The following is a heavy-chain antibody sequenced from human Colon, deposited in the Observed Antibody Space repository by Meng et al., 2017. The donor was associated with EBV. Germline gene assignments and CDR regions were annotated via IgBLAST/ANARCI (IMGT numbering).Heavy chain of an antibody. Sequence: GQLQEAGPGLVKPSQLLSLTCAVSGGSIRSGGYYWSWIRQPPGKGLEWIGYIYYSGSTYYIPSLKSRVTISVDTAKNQFSLKLSSVTAADTAVYYCARSAMISAWFDPWGQGTLVTVSS. J-gene: IGHJ5*02. CDR3: ARSAMISAWFDP. CDR2: IYYSGST. D-gene: IGHD3-22*01. CDR1: GGSIRSGGYY. V-gene: IGHV4-30-4*01.